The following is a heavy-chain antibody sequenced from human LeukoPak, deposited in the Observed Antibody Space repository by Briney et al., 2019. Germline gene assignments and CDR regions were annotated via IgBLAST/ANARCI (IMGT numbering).Heavy chain of an antibody. J-gene: IGHJ5*02. V-gene: IGHV4-34*01. Sequence: SETLSLTCAVYGGSFSGYYWSWTRQPPGKGLEWIGEINHSESTNYNPSLKSRVTISVDTSKNQFSLKLSSVTAADTAVYYCARSMRTMIVVVMRGNWFDPWGQGTLVTVSS. D-gene: IGHD3-22*01. CDR3: ARSMRTMIVVVMRGNWFDP. CDR1: GGSFSGYY. CDR2: INHSEST.